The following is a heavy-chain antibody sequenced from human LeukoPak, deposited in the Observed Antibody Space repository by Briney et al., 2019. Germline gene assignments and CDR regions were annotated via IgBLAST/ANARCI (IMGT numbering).Heavy chain of an antibody. CDR1: GFTFSSYS. Sequence: GGSLRLSCAASGFTFSSYSMNWVRQAPGKGLEWVSSISSSSSYIYYADSVKGRFTISRDNAKNSLYLQMNSLRVEDTAVYYFARGRPHGNDYWGQGTLVTVSS. J-gene: IGHJ4*02. D-gene: IGHD4-23*01. CDR2: ISSSSSYI. CDR3: ARGRPHGNDY. V-gene: IGHV3-21*01.